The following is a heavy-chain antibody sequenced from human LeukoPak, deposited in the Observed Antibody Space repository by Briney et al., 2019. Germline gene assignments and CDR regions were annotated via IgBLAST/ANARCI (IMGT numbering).Heavy chain of an antibody. D-gene: IGHD3-22*01. CDR3: AKAGAYYYDSSGS. V-gene: IGHV3-30-3*01. J-gene: IGHJ5*02. Sequence: GGSLRLSCAASGFTFSSYAMHWVRQAPGKGLEWVAVISYDGSNKYYADSVKGRFTISRDNSKNTLYLQMNSLRAEDTAVYYCAKAGAYYYDSSGSWGQGTLVTVSS. CDR1: GFTFSSYA. CDR2: ISYDGSNK.